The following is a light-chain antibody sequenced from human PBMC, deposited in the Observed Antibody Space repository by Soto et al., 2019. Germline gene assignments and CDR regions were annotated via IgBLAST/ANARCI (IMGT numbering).Light chain of an antibody. V-gene: IGKV3-20*01. CDR1: QSVGSSY. CDR3: QHYGRSPPSWT. Sequence: ETVLTQSPGTLSLSPGERATLSCRASQSVGSSYLAWYQQKPGQAPRLLIYDASPRATGIPDRFSGSGSGTDFTLTISRLEPEDFAVYYCQHYGRSPPSWTFGQGTKVEIK. J-gene: IGKJ1*01. CDR2: DAS.